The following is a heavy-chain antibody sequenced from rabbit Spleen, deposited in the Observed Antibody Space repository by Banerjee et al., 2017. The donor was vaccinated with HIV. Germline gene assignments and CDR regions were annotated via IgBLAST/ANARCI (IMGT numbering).Heavy chain of an antibody. CDR1: GFSFSSSDY. V-gene: IGHV1S45*01. J-gene: IGHJ4*01. Sequence: QEQLEESGGDLVKPEGSLILTCTASGFSFSSSDYICWVRQAPGKGLEWIGYIDPLFGITYYANWVNGRFSISRENAQNTVSLQLNSLTAADTATYFCARGGGLWGPGTLVTVS. CDR3: ARGGGL. CDR2: IDPLFGIT.